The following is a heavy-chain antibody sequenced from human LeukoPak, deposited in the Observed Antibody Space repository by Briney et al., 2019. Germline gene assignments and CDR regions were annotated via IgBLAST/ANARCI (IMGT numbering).Heavy chain of an antibody. CDR1: GGSISSYY. D-gene: IGHD1-26*01. CDR3: ARPQRGSYDWFDP. V-gene: IGHV4-59*05. Sequence: PSETLSLTCTVSGGSISSYYWSWIRQPAGKGLEWIGSIYYSGSTYYNPSLKSRVTISVDTSKNQFSLKLSSVTAADTAVYYCARPQRGSYDWFDPWGQATLVTVSS. CDR2: IYYSGST. J-gene: IGHJ5*02.